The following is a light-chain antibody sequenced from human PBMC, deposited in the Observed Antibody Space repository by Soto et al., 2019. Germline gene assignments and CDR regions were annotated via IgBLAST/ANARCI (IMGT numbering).Light chain of an antibody. CDR1: QGISNH. Sequence: DIQMTQSPSSLSAYVGDRVTITCRASQGISNHLAWYQQQPGKIPKLLIHTASTLQSGVPSRFSGSGSGPDFTLTINSLQPEDVATYYCQVYYTAPPTTFGQGTRVEIK. J-gene: IGKJ1*01. CDR3: QVYYTAPPTT. V-gene: IGKV1-27*01. CDR2: TAS.